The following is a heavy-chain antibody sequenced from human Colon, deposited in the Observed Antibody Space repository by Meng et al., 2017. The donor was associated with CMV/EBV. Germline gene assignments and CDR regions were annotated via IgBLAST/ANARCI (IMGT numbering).Heavy chain of an antibody. J-gene: IGHJ6*02. CDR2: IIPVIGTA. V-gene: IGHV1-69*06. CDR1: GGTFLSYG. Sequence: SAKVSCKASGGTFLSYGYSWVRQAPGQGLEWMGGIIPVIGTANYAQKFQGRVTIIADRSTSTAYLELSGLRSEDTAVYYCATDTLARGVIEYFYGMAVWGQGTTVTVSS. CDR3: ATDTLARGVIEYFYGMAV. D-gene: IGHD3-10*01.